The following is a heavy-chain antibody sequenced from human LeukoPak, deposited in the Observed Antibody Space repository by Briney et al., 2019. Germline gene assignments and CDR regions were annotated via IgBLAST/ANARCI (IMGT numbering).Heavy chain of an antibody. V-gene: IGHV1-2*06. CDR2: INPNSGGT. CDR3: ARDREITPNWFDP. D-gene: IGHD3-16*01. J-gene: IGHJ5*02. CDR1: GYTFTGYY. Sequence: ASVKVSXKASGYTFTGYYMHWVRQAPGQGLEWMGRINPNSGGTNYAQKFQGRVTMTRDTSISTAYMELSRLRSDDTAVYYCARDREITPNWFDPWGQGTLVTVSS.